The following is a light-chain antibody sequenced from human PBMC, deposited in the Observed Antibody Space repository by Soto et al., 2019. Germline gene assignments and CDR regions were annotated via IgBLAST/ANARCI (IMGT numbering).Light chain of an antibody. J-gene: IGLJ3*02. CDR1: SGSVSTSYY. Sequence: QTVVTQEPSFSVSPGGTVTLTCGLSSGSVSTSYYPSWYQQTPGQAPRTLIYSTSTRSSGVPDRFSGSILGNKAALTITGAPADDESDYYCVLYIGSGISVFGGGTKLTVL. CDR3: VLYIGSGISV. CDR2: STS. V-gene: IGLV8-61*01.